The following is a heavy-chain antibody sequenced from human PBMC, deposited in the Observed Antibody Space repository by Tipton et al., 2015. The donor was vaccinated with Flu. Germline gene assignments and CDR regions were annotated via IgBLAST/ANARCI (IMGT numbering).Heavy chain of an antibody. D-gene: IGHD6-19*01. V-gene: IGHV4-34*01. CDR3: ARPGRGGWYDY. CDR2: INHSGST. Sequence: LRLSCAVYGGSFSGYYWSWIRQPPGKGLEWIGEINHSGSTNYNPSLKSRVTISVDTSKNQFSLKLSSVTAADTAVYYCARPGRGGWYDYWGQGTLVTVSS. J-gene: IGHJ4*02. CDR1: GGSFSGYY.